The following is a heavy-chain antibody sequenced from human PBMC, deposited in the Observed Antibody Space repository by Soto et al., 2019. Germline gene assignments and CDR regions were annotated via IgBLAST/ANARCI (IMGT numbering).Heavy chain of an antibody. Sequence: QVQLQESGPGLVKPSETLSLTCIVSGDSMTSDHYWGWIRQPPGKGLEWIGTIYHSGSAYFTPSLKRRXXXLLDTSKNSFSLSLTSVTVADTAVYFSAQGGGSGRILPFDSWGQGILVAVSP. CDR3: AQGGGSGRILPFDS. V-gene: IGHV4-38-2*02. J-gene: IGHJ5*01. CDR1: GDSMTSDHY. CDR2: IYHSGSA. D-gene: IGHD1-26*01.